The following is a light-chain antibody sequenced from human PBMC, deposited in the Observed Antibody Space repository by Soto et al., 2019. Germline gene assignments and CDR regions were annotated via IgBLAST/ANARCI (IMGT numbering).Light chain of an antibody. Sequence: QSVLTQPRSVSGSPGQSVAISCAGTSSDVGGYNYVSWYQQHPGKAPKLMIYDVTKRPSGVPDRFSGSKSGNTASLTISGLXAEDEAAYYCNSYAGSYTLYVFGTGTKVTVL. CDR3: NSYAGSYTLYV. V-gene: IGLV2-11*01. CDR1: SSDVGGYNY. J-gene: IGLJ1*01. CDR2: DVT.